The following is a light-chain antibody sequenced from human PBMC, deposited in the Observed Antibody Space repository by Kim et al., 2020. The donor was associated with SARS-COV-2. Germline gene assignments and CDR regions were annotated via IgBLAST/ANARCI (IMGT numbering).Light chain of an antibody. CDR2: GKD. J-gene: IGLJ2*01. V-gene: IGLV3-19*01. CDR1: SLRSYY. Sequence: SSELTQDPAVSVALGQTVRITCQGDSLRSYYASWYQQKPGQAPILVIYGKDNRPSGIPDRISGSSSGNTASLTITGAQAEDEADYYCSSRSRGSSGHLFG. CDR3: SSRSRGSSGHL.